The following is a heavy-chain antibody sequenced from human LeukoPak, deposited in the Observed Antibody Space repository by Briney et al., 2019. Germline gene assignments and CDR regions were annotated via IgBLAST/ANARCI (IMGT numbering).Heavy chain of an antibody. Sequence: SGGSLRLSCAASGFAFSSQAMGWVRQAPGKGLEWVSVSSDSGRITYYADSVKGRFTISRDNSKNTLFLQMSSLRAEDTAVYYCAKDARRTSGWYFFDYWGQGTLVTVSS. CDR1: GFAFSSQA. CDR2: SSDSGRIT. CDR3: AKDARRTSGWYFFDY. V-gene: IGHV3-23*01. J-gene: IGHJ4*02. D-gene: IGHD6-19*01.